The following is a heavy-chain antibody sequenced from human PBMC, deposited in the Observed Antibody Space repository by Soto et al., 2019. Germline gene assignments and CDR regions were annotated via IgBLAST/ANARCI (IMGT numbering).Heavy chain of an antibody. CDR3: AKDVEIGTTMIDY. Sequence: EVQLLESGGGSVQPGGSLRLSCAASGFSFNKYAMSWVRQAPGRGLEWVSATSPSGGATYYADSAKGRFTISRDNSKNMVYLQLTSLRAEDTAVYYCAKDVEIGTTMIDYWGQGTLVTVSS. CDR2: TSPSGGAT. D-gene: IGHD1-1*01. J-gene: IGHJ4*02. V-gene: IGHV3-23*01. CDR1: GFSFNKYA.